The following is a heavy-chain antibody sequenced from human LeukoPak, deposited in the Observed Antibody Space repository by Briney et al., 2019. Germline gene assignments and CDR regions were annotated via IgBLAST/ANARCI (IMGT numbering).Heavy chain of an antibody. J-gene: IGHJ4*02. CDR3: ARAHYGSPFDY. Sequence: PSETLSLTCTVSGGSISSGDYYWTWIRQSPGKGLEWIGYIYYSGSTYYNPSLKSRVTISVDTSKNQFSLKLSSVTAADTAVYYCARAHYGSPFDYWGQGTLVTVSS. V-gene: IGHV4-31*03. CDR1: GGSISSGDYY. D-gene: IGHD4-17*01. CDR2: IYYSGST.